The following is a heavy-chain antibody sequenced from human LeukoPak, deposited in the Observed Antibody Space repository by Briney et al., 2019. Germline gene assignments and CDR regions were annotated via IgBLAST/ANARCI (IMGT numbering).Heavy chain of an antibody. V-gene: IGHV3-30-3*01. D-gene: IGHD3-22*01. Sequence: GGSLRLSCAASGFTFSSYAMHWVRQAPGKGLEWVAVISYDGSNKYYADSVKGRFTISRDNSKNTLYLQMNSLRAEDTAVYYCAKNYYDSSGYYYAEALDYWGQGTLVTVSS. CDR1: GFTFSSYA. J-gene: IGHJ4*02. CDR3: AKNYYDSSGYYYAEALDY. CDR2: ISYDGSNK.